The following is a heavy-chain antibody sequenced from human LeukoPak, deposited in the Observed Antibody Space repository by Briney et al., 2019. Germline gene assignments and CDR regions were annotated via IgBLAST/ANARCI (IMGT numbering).Heavy chain of an antibody. CDR1: GCTFTGYY. V-gene: IGHV1-2*02. D-gene: IGHD3-10*01. CDR2: INPNSGGT. J-gene: IGHJ6*02. Sequence: ASVKVSCKASGCTFTGYYMHWVRQAPGQGLEWMGWINPNSGGTNYAQEFQGRVTMTRDTSISTAYMELSRLRSDDTAVYYCARGYYGSGSYYNLDVWGQGSTVTVSS. CDR3: ARGYYGSGSYYNLDV.